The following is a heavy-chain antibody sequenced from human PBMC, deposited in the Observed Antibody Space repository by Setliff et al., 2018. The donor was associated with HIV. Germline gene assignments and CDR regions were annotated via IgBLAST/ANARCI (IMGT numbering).Heavy chain of an antibody. J-gene: IGHJ6*03. CDR2: IIPMFGSA. D-gene: IGHD3-10*01. Sequence: SVKVSCKASGGRFSSYAMSWVRQAPGQRLEWMGGIIPMFGSANYAQKFQGRVTITADGSTRTVYMVLSSLRSEDTAVYYCARGTDGDYYYYMDVWGKGTTVTVSS. CDR3: ARGTDGDYYYYMDV. V-gene: IGHV1-69*13. CDR1: GGRFSSYA.